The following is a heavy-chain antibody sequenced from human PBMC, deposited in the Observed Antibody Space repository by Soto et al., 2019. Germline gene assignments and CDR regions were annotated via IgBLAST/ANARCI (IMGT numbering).Heavy chain of an antibody. J-gene: IGHJ4*02. Sequence: PGGSLRLSCAASEFTFSTYAMSWVRQAPGKGLEWVSAISGSGGSTYYADSVKGRFTISRDTSKNTLYLQMISLRAEDTALYYCAKSYSSNWYDYFDYWGQGTLVTVSS. CDR2: ISGSGGST. V-gene: IGHV3-23*01. CDR1: EFTFSTYA. CDR3: AKSYSSNWYDYFDY. D-gene: IGHD6-13*01.